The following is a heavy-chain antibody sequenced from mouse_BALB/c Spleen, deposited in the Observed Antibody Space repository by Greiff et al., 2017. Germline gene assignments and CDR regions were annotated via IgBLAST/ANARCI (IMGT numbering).Heavy chain of an antibody. V-gene: IGHV5-4*02. CDR2: ISDGGSYT. D-gene: IGHD2-2*01. Sequence: EVKLMESGGGLVKPGGSLKLSCAASGFTFTDYYMYWVRQTPEKRLEWVATISDGGSYTYYPDSVKGRFTISRDNAKNNLYLQMSSLKSEDTAMYYCAREGWLRAMDYWGQGTSVTVSS. CDR1: GFTFTDYY. CDR3: AREGWLRAMDY. J-gene: IGHJ4*01.